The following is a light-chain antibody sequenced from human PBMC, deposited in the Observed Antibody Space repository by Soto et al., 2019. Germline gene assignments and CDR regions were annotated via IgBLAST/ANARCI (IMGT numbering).Light chain of an antibody. CDR3: QQRSNWPT. Sequence: EVVLTQSPATLSLSPGEIAILSFRASQSVSSYLAWYQQKPGQAPRLLIYDASNRATGIPARFSGSGSGTDFTLTISSLEPEDFAVYYCQQRSNWPTFGGGTKVDIK. CDR2: DAS. V-gene: IGKV3-11*01. CDR1: QSVSSY. J-gene: IGKJ4*01.